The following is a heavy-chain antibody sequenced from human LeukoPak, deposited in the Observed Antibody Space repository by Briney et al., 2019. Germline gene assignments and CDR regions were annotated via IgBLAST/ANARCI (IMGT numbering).Heavy chain of an antibody. CDR2: INPNSGGT. Sequence: ASVKVSCKASGYTFTGYYMHWVRQAPGQGLEWLGWINPNSGGTKYSQKFQGRVTMTRDTSISTAYMALSRLRSDDTAMYYCARERYSSGWYTDWGQGTLVTVSS. CDR3: ARERYSSGWYTD. D-gene: IGHD6-19*01. CDR1: GYTFTGYY. V-gene: IGHV1-2*02. J-gene: IGHJ4*02.